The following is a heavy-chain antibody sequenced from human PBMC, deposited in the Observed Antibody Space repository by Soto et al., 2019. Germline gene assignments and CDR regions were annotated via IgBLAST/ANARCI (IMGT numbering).Heavy chain of an antibody. CDR2: IYYSGST. CDR1: GGSMRSSRYY. D-gene: IGHD6-6*01. J-gene: IGHJ6*02. Sequence: PPEPKSLTCPVSGGSMRSSRYYLGWLRPPPGKGLEWIGSIYYSGSTYYNPSLKSRVTISVDTSKNQFSLKLSSVTAADTAVYYCARGSSSSGRGYYYYYYGMDVWGQGPTGTVAS. V-gene: IGHV4-39*01. CDR3: ARGSSSSGRGYYYYYYGMDV.